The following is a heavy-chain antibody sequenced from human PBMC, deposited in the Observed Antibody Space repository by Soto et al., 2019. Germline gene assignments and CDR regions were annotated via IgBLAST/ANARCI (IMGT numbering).Heavy chain of an antibody. CDR3: AKDMKWGGMTTIHYFDS. CDR2: ISSNSDTI. CDR1: GFTADDYA. D-gene: IGHD4-17*01. V-gene: IGHV3-9*02. Sequence: EVQLVESGGGLVQPGRSLRLSCVASGFTADDYALHWVRQAPGKGLEWVSGISSNSDTIHYADSVKGRFTISRDNAKNYLFLQMNSLRPEDTDVYYCAKDMKWGGMTTIHYFDSWGQGTLVTVSS. J-gene: IGHJ4*02.